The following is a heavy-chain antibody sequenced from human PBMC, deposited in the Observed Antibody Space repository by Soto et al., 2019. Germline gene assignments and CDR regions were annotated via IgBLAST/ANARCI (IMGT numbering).Heavy chain of an antibody. Sequence: QVQLQQWGAGLLKPSETLSLTCAVYGGSFRGYYWRWIRQPPGKGLEWIGETNHTGSTNYTPSLKSVVTIAVDTTKNQLSLKLGSVTAADTAVYYCARGALRRYSYGGLYDAFDIWGQGTMVTVAS. D-gene: IGHD5-18*01. CDR3: ARGALRRYSYGGLYDAFDI. CDR1: GGSFRGYY. J-gene: IGHJ3*02. CDR2: TNHTGST. V-gene: IGHV4-34*01.